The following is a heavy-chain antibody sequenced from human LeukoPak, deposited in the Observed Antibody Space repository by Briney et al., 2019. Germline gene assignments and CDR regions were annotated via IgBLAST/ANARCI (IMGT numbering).Heavy chain of an antibody. CDR3: ARERSIAALNYGMDV. J-gene: IGHJ6*02. Sequence: GASVNVSCKASGYTFTSYGISWVRQAPGQGLEWMGWISAYNGNTNYAQKLQGRVTMTTDTSTSTAYMELRSLRSDDTAVYYCARERSIAALNYGMDVWGQGTTVTVSS. D-gene: IGHD6-6*01. CDR1: GYTFTSYG. V-gene: IGHV1-18*01. CDR2: ISAYNGNT.